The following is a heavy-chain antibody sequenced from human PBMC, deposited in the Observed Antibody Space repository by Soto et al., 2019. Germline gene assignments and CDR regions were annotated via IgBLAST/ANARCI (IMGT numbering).Heavy chain of an antibody. CDR1: GFTFSSYA. D-gene: IGHD2-15*01. Sequence: GGSLRLSCAASGFTFSSYAMSWVRQAPGKGLEWVSAISGSGGSTYYADSGKGRFTISRDNSKNTLYLQMNGLRAEDTAVYYCAKGGAYCSGGSCYLRSYYYYYMDVWGKGTTVTVSS. CDR3: AKGGAYCSGGSCYLRSYYYYYMDV. V-gene: IGHV3-23*01. J-gene: IGHJ6*03. CDR2: ISGSGGST.